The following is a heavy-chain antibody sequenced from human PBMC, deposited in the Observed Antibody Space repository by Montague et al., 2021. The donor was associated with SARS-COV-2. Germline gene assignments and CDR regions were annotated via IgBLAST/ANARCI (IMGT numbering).Heavy chain of an antibody. Sequence: SETLSLTCSVSGGSFDSDNFFWGWIRQPPGKRLEWIGVTSNGGRTFDNPSLKSRVTISVHTSRNQLSLNVKSVTAADTAVYYCARHRRYDVATYYPDFWGQGILVTVSS. V-gene: IGHV4-39*01. CDR2: TSNGGRT. J-gene: IGHJ4*02. CDR3: ARHRRYDVATYYPDF. CDR1: GGSFDSDNFF. D-gene: IGHD3-10*01.